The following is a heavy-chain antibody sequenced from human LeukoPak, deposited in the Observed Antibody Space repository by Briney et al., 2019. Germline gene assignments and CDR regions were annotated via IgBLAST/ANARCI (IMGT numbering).Heavy chain of an antibody. D-gene: IGHD3-22*01. Sequence: SQTLSLTCAISGDSVSSNSAAWNWIRQSPSRGLEWLGRTYYRSKWYNDYAVSVKSRITINPDTSKNQFSLQLNSVTPEDTAVYYCARGGYHYDSSGYSTRTYYFDYWGQGTLVTVSS. CDR1: GDSVSSNSAA. J-gene: IGHJ4*02. CDR3: ARGGYHYDSSGYSTRTYYFDY. V-gene: IGHV6-1*01. CDR2: TYYRSKWYN.